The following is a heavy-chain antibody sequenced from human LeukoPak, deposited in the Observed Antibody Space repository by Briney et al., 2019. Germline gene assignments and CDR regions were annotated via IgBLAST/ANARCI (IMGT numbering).Heavy chain of an antibody. CDR3: AKDASTVVTRGYFDY. CDR2: ISYDGSNK. V-gene: IGHV3-30*18. CDR1: GFTFSSYG. D-gene: IGHD4-23*01. Sequence: GGSLRLSCAASGFTFSSYGMHWVRQAPGKGLEWVAVISYDGSNKYYADSVKGRFTISRDNSKNTLYLQMNSLRAEDTAVYYSAKDASTVVTRGYFDYWGQGTLVTVSS. J-gene: IGHJ4*02.